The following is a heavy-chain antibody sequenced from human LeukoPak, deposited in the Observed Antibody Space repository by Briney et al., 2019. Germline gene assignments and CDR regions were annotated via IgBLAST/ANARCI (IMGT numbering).Heavy chain of an antibody. CDR3: ARQHDYGDY. J-gene: IGHJ4*02. Sequence: SETLSLTCAVSGYSISSGYYWGWIRQPPGKGLEWIGSIYHSGSTYYNPSLKSRVTISVDTSKNQFSLKLSSVTAADTAVYYCARQHDYGDYWGPGTLVTVSS. CDR2: IYHSGST. CDR1: GYSISSGYY. V-gene: IGHV4-38-2*01.